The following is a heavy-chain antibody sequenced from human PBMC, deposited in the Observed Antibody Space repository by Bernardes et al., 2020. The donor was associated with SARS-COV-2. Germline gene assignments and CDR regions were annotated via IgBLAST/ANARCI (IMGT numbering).Heavy chain of an antibody. D-gene: IGHD1-26*01. V-gene: IGHV3-48*03. CDR1: GLTFSSYE. J-gene: IGHJ6*02. CDR2: ISSSGSSI. Sequence: GSLRLSCAASGLTFSSYEMNWVRQAPGKGLEWFSYISSSGSSIYYADSVKGRFTISRDNAKNSLYMQMNSLRAEDTAVYYCARDRAGELLGPFYSYGMDVWGQGTTVTVSS. CDR3: ARDRAGELLGPFYSYGMDV.